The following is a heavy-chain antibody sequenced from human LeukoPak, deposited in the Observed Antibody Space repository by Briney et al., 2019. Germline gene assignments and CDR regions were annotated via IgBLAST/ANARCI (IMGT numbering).Heavy chain of an antibody. Sequence: PGVSLRLSCAASGFTFSNYAMTWVRQAPGKGLEWVSTISVSGADTFYADSVKGRFTISRDNSKNTLFLQMNSLTVDDTAVYYCASDYWGQGTLVTVSS. CDR2: ISVSGADT. J-gene: IGHJ4*02. CDR1: GFTFSNYA. CDR3: ASDY. V-gene: IGHV3-23*01.